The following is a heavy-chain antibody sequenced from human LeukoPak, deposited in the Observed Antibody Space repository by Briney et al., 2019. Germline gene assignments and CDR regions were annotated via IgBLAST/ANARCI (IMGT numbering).Heavy chain of an antibody. V-gene: IGHV4-39*07. D-gene: IGHD2-15*01. CDR2: IYYSGST. CDR3: ARHVNIAGFWFDP. CDR1: GGSISSSSYY. Sequence: PSETLSLTCTVSGGSISSSSYYWGWIRQPPGTGLEWIGSIYYSGSTYYNPSLKSRVTISVDTSKNQFSLKLSSVTAADTAVYYCARHVNIAGFWFDPWGQGTLVTVSS. J-gene: IGHJ5*02.